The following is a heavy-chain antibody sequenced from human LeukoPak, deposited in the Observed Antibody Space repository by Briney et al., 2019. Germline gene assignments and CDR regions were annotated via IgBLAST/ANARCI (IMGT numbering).Heavy chain of an antibody. J-gene: IGHJ4*02. V-gene: IGHV3-30*18. CDR2: ISYDGSNK. Sequence: GGSLRLSCAASGFTFSSYGMHWVRQAPGKGLEWVAVISYDGSNKYYADSVKGRFTISRDNSKNTLYLQMNSLRAEDTAVYYCAKERSGSWYRSPHLDYWGQGTLVTVSS. CDR1: GFTFSSYG. D-gene: IGHD6-13*01. CDR3: AKERSGSWYRSPHLDY.